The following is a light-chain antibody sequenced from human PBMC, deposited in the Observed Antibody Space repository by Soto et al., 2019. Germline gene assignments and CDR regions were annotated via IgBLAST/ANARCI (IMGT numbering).Light chain of an antibody. Sequence: EIVLTQSPGTLSLSPGERATLSCRASQSISSSYLAWYQQKPAQAPRLLISGASSRATGIPDRFSGSGSGTDFTLTISRLEPDDFAVYYCQQYGTSPYTFGQGTKLEIK. V-gene: IGKV3-20*01. J-gene: IGKJ2*01. CDR3: QQYGTSPYT. CDR2: GAS. CDR1: QSISSSY.